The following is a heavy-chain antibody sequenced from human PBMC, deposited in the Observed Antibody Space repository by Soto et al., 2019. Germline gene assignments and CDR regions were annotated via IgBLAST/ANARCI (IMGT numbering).Heavy chain of an antibody. J-gene: IGHJ5*02. CDR1: GDSVSSNSAA. CDR3: ARTVGWLDP. D-gene: IGHD1-26*01. V-gene: IGHV6-1*01. CDR2: TYYRSKWYK. Sequence: PSQTRSITCAISGDSVSSNSAAWNWIRQSPSRGLEWLGRTYYRSKWYKEYAASVKSRITINPETSKNQFSLQLNSVSPEDTAVYYCARTVGWLDPWGQGSLVNVSS.